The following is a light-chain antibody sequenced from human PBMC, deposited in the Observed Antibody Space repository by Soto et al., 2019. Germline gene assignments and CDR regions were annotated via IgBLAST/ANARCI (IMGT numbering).Light chain of an antibody. V-gene: IGLV2-14*01. CDR2: DAT. CDR3: ISYNTNDTFI. CDR1: SSDVGASNF. J-gene: IGLJ1*01. Sequence: QSVLTQPPSVSGSPGQSITVSCTGTSSDVGASNFVSWYQHLPGRAPKVIIFDATNRPSGVSYRFSGSKSGITASLTISGLQAEDEAEYYCISYNTNDTFIFGTGTKVTVL.